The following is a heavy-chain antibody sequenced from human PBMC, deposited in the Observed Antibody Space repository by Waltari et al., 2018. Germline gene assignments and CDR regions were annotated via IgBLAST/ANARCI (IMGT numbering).Heavy chain of an antibody. CDR2: IYYSGST. D-gene: IGHD4-17*01. V-gene: IGHV4-39*07. CDR3: ARGMGNGDYGVFGAELWFDP. Sequence: QLQLQESGPGLVKPSETLSLTCTVSGGSISSSSYYWGWIRQPPGKGLEWIGSIYYSGSTYYNPSLKSRVTISVDTSKNQFSLKLSSVTAADTAVYYCARGMGNGDYGVFGAELWFDPWGQGTLVTVSS. CDR1: GGSISSSSYY. J-gene: IGHJ5*02.